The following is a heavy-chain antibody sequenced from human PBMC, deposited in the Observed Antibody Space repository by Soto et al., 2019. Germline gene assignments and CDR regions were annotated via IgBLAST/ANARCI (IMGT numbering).Heavy chain of an antibody. J-gene: IGHJ4*02. CDR3: ARPVNGGYVY. Sequence: GESLKISCKGSGYSFTSYWIGWVRQMPGKGLEWMGIIYPGDSDTKYSPSFQGQVTISADKSINTAYLQWNTLKDSDTATYYCARPVNGGYVYWGQGTLVTVSS. CDR2: IYPGDSDT. CDR1: GYSFTSYW. D-gene: IGHD5-12*01. V-gene: IGHV5-51*01.